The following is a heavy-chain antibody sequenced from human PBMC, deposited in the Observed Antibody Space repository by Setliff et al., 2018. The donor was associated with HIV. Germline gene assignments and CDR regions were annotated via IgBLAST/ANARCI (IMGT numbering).Heavy chain of an antibody. V-gene: IGHV1-18*01. Sequence: ASVKVSCKASGFKLINDSISWVRQAPGQGLEWMGWINPYNDYINYAEKFEGRVTMTIDTSTSTAYMELRSLRSDDTAAYYCARGALLAVFDFDHWGQGTQVTVSS. CDR2: INPYNDYI. CDR1: GFKLINDS. D-gene: IGHD3-10*01. CDR3: ARGALLAVFDFDH. J-gene: IGHJ4*02.